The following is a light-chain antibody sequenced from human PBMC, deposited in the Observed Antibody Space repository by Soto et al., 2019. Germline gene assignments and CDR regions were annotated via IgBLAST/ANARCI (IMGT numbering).Light chain of an antibody. CDR1: SSDVGGYNY. CDR2: DVS. V-gene: IGLV2-14*01. CDR3: SSYTSSSTLLYV. Sequence: QSALTQPASVSGSPGQSITISCTGTSSDVGGYNYVSWYQQHPGKAPKLMIYDVSNRPSGVSNRFSCSKSGNTASLTISGLQAEDEADYYCSSYTSSSTLLYVFGTGTKVNVL. J-gene: IGLJ1*01.